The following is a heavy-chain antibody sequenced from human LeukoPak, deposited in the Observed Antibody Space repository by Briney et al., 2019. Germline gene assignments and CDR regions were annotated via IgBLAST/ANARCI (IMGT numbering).Heavy chain of an antibody. J-gene: IGHJ3*02. Sequence: PSETLSLTCTVFGGSISSRDNYWTWIRQHPGKGLEWIGYIYYTGSTYYNPSLKSRLTISVDTSTNQFSLKLTSVTAADMAVYYCARASVDILATVNAFDIWGQGTMVTVSS. CDR3: ARASVDILATVNAFDI. CDR1: GGSISSRDNY. V-gene: IGHV4-31*03. CDR2: IYYTGST. D-gene: IGHD5-12*01.